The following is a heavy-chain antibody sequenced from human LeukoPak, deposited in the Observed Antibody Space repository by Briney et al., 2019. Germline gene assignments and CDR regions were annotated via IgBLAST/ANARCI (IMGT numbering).Heavy chain of an antibody. V-gene: IGHV3-49*03. Sequence: GGSLRLSCTASGFTFGDYAMSWFRQAPGKGLEWVGFIRSKAYGGTTEYAASVKGRFTISRDDSKSIAYLQMNSLKTEDTAVYYCTSDYYDSSGSFDYWGQGTLVTVSS. CDR3: TSDYYDSSGSFDY. D-gene: IGHD3-22*01. CDR1: GFTFGDYA. J-gene: IGHJ4*02. CDR2: IRSKAYGGTT.